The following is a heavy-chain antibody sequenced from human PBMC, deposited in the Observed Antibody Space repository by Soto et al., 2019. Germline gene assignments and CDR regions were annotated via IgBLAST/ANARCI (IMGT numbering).Heavy chain of an antibody. J-gene: IGHJ4*02. CDR1: GFTFSSYA. D-gene: IGHD5-18*01. V-gene: IGHV3-23*01. CDR3: ANEVDTAMDTYGGYYFDY. Sequence: GGSLRLSCAASGFTFSSYAMSWVRQAPGKGLEWVSAISGSGGSTYYADSVKGRFTISRDNSKNTLYLQMNSLRAEDTAVYYGANEVDTAMDTYGGYYFDYWGQGTLVTVSS. CDR2: ISGSGGST.